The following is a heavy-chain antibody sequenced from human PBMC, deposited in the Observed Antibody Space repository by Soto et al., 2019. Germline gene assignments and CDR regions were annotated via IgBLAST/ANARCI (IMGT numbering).Heavy chain of an antibody. CDR2: IIPIFGTA. Sequence: SVKVSCKASGGTFSSYAISWVRQAPGQGLEWMGGIIPIFGTANYAQKFQGRVTITADESTSTAYMELSSLRSEDTAVYYCARVGILAVAGFDYWGQGTLVTVSS. CDR1: GGTFSSYA. CDR3: ARVGILAVAGFDY. V-gene: IGHV1-69*13. J-gene: IGHJ4*02. D-gene: IGHD6-19*01.